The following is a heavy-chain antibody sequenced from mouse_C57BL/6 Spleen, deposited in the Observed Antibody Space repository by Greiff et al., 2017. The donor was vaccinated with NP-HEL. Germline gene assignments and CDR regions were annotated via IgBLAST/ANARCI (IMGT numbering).Heavy chain of an antibody. CDR2: ISSGSSTI. CDR3: ARGYGNYVTYYAMDY. J-gene: IGHJ4*01. V-gene: IGHV5-17*01. CDR1: GFTFSDYG. Sequence: EVQVVESGGGLVKPGGSLKLSCAASGFTFSDYGMHWVRQAPEKGLEWVAYISSGSSTIYYADTVKGRFTISRDNAKNTLFLQMTSLRSEDTAMYYCARGYGNYVTYYAMDYWGQGTSVTVSS. D-gene: IGHD2-1*01.